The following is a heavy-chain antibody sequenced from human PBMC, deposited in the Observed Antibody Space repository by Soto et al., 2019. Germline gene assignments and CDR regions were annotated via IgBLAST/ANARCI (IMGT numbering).Heavy chain of an antibody. J-gene: IGHJ3*02. D-gene: IGHD2-21*01. CDR3: TIGSWSGEVFDI. Sequence: QVQLVQSGAEVKKPGSSLKVSCKDSGGTFSTYSMFWVRQAPGQGLEWMGRIIPLLGISNYAQKFQGRVTITADKSTSTAYMELDSLISDDTALYFCTIGSWSGEVFDIWGQGTMVTVSS. CDR1: GGTFSTYS. CDR2: IIPLLGIS. V-gene: IGHV1-69*02.